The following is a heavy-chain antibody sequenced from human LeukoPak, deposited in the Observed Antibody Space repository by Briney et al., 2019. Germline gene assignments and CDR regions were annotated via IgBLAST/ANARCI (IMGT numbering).Heavy chain of an antibody. CDR3: AKAPGVVPATRYYYYMDV. V-gene: IGHV3-23*03. J-gene: IGHJ6*03. Sequence: PGGSLRLSCAASGFTFSSYWMSWVRQAPGKGLEWVSVIYSGGSTYYADSVKGRFTISRDNSKNTLYLQMNSLRAEDTAVYYCAKAPGVVPATRYYYYMDVWGKGTTVTVSS. CDR1: GFTFSSYW. CDR2: IYSGGST. D-gene: IGHD3-3*01.